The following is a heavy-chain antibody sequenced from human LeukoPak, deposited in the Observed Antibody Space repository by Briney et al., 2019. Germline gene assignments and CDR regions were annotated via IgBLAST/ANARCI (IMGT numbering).Heavy chain of an antibody. CDR3: AKDPPYGDYGNWFDP. Sequence: GGSLRLSCAASGFTFSSYGMHWVRQAPGKGLEGVAVISYDGSNKYYADSVKGRFTISRDNSKNTLYLQMNSRRAEDTAVYYCAKDPPYGDYGNWFDPWGQGTLVTVSS. V-gene: IGHV3-30*18. CDR2: ISYDGSNK. J-gene: IGHJ5*02. CDR1: GFTFSSYG. D-gene: IGHD4-17*01.